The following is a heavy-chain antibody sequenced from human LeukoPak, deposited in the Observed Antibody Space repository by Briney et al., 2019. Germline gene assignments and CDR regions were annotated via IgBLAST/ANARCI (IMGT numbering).Heavy chain of an antibody. Sequence: PGGSLRLSCAASGFTFSSYWMSWVRQAPGKGLEWVANIKQDGSEKYYVDSVKGRFTISRDNAKDSLYLQMSSLGAEDTAVYYCARRSCSGGICYQYFDYWGQGTLVTVSS. CDR3: ARRSCSGGICYQYFDY. D-gene: IGHD2-15*01. J-gene: IGHJ4*02. CDR1: GFTFSSYW. V-gene: IGHV3-7*01. CDR2: IKQDGSEK.